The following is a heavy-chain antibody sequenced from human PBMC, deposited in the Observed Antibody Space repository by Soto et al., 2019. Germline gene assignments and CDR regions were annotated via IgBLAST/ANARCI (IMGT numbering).Heavy chain of an antibody. CDR2: IYYSEST. CDR1: GNSISSGDYY. V-gene: IGHV4-30-4*01. CDR3: ALVRRYYGMDV. D-gene: IGHD6-6*01. Sequence: QVQLQESGPGLVKPSQTLSLTCTVSGNSISSGDYYSSWIRQPPRKGLEWIGYIYYSESTYYNPSLMSRVTISVEPSKTQFSLKLSSVTAADTAVYYCALVRRYYGMDVWGQGTTVTVSS. J-gene: IGHJ6*02.